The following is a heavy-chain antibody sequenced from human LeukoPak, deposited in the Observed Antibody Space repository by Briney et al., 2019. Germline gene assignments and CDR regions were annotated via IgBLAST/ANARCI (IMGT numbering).Heavy chain of an antibody. J-gene: IGHJ4*02. Sequence: GGSLRLSCAASGFTFSSYGLHWVRQAPGKGLEWVAVIWYDGSNKYYTDSVKGRFTISRDNSKNTLYLQMNSPRAEDTAVYYCARELAARRYFDYWGQGTLVTVSS. CDR1: GFTFSSYG. CDR3: ARELAARRYFDY. D-gene: IGHD6-6*01. V-gene: IGHV3-33*01. CDR2: IWYDGSNK.